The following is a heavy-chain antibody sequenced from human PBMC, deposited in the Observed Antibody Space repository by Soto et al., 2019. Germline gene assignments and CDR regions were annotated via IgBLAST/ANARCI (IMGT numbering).Heavy chain of an antibody. CDR1: GYTFTGYY. D-gene: IGHD6-13*01. CDR2: INPNSGGT. J-gene: IGHJ4*02. V-gene: IGHV1-2*04. Sequence: PGASVKVSCKASGYTFTGYYMHWVRQAPGQGLEWMGWINPNSGGTNYAQKFQGWVTMTRDTSISTAYMELSRLRSDDTAVYYCARGTSPTAAGEHIDYWGQGTLVTVSS. CDR3: ARGTSPTAAGEHIDY.